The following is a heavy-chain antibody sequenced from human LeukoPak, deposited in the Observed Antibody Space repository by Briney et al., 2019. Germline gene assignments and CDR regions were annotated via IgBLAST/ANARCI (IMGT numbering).Heavy chain of an antibody. Sequence: GESPKISCKGSGYSFTTYWIGWVRQMPGKGLEYMGIIYPDDSDTKYNPSFQGHVTISADKSINTAYLQWSSLKASDTAMYYCASSEFSSSGGRPDYWGQGTLVTVSS. CDR3: ASSEFSSSGGRPDY. CDR1: GYSFTTYW. D-gene: IGHD6-6*01. V-gene: IGHV5-51*01. J-gene: IGHJ4*02. CDR2: IYPDDSDT.